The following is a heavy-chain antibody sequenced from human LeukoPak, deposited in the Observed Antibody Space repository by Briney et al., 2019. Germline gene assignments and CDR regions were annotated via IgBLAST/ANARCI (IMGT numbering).Heavy chain of an antibody. J-gene: IGHJ4*02. CDR1: GFTFTNYA. V-gene: IGHV3-23*01. CDR2: IGGSGGGT. Sequence: PGGSLRLSCAASGFTFTNYAMSWVRQAPGKGLEWVSAIGGSGGGTYYADSVKGRFTISRDNPKNTLYLQMTGLRAEDTATYYCAKTPETHYYDFSGYYYYFDYWGQGTLVTVSS. CDR3: AKTPETHYYDFSGYYYYFDY. D-gene: IGHD3-22*01.